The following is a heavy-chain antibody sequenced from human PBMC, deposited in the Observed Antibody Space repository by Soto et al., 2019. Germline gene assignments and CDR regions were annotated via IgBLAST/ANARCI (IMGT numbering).Heavy chain of an antibody. D-gene: IGHD3-10*01. J-gene: IGHJ6*02. V-gene: IGHV3-30-3*01. CDR2: ISYDGSTK. Sequence: QVQLVESGGGVVQPGRSLRLSCAASGFTFSSYTMHWVRQAPGKGLEWVALISYDGSTKYADSVKGRFTISRDSSKNTLYLQMSSLRAEDTAVFYCVREKFRSLRRYYYGMDVWGQGTTVTVSS. CDR3: VREKFRSLRRYYYGMDV. CDR1: GFTFSSYT.